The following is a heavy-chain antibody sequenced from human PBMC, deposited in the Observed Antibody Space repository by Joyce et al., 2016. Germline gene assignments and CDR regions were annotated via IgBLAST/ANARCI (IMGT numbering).Heavy chain of an antibody. Sequence: EVQLVESGGGLVKPGGSLRPSCAASGFTFSSYSMSWVRQVPGKGLEWVSSLSSSSAYIKYTDSVKGRFTISRDNAKNSLYLQMNSLRVEDTAVYYCARSSYTNGIFDYWGQGTLVTVSS. CDR2: LSSSSAYI. V-gene: IGHV3-21*01. J-gene: IGHJ4*02. D-gene: IGHD2-8*01. CDR1: GFTFSSYS. CDR3: ARSSYTNGIFDY.